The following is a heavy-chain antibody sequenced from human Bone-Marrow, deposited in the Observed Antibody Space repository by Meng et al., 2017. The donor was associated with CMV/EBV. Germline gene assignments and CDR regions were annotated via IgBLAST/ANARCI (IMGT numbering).Heavy chain of an antibody. CDR1: GFSFNDYG. CDR3: ARAMIIAARALDF. Sequence: GGSLRLSCAVSGFSFNDYGMHWVRQAPGKWLEWVTFITYDGSNTYYADSVKGRFTISRDNSKNTLYLQMNSLRDEDTAVYYCARAMIIAARALDFWGQGTLVTVSS. J-gene: IGHJ4*02. V-gene: IGHV3-30*03. D-gene: IGHD6-6*01. CDR2: ITYDGSNT.